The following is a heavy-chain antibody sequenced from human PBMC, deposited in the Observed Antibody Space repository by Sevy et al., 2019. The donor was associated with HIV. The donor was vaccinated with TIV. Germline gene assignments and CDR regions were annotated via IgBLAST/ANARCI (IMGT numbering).Heavy chain of an antibody. J-gene: IGHJ4*02. V-gene: IGHV3-30*18. D-gene: IGHD6-19*01. CDR2: ISNDGSNT. CDR3: AKDARGQWPAYYFDY. CDR1: GFTFSSYG. Sequence: GGSLRLSCAASGFTFSSYGMHWVRQAPGKGLEWVAVISNDGSNTYYADSVKGRFTISRDNSKNTLYLQMNSLRAEDTAVYYCAKDARGQWPAYYFDYWGQGTMVTVSS.